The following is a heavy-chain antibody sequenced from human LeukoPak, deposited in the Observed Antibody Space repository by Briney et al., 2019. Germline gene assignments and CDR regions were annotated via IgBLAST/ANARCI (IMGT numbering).Heavy chain of an antibody. D-gene: IGHD4-23*01. CDR1: GGSISSSSYY. J-gene: IGHJ6*03. CDR2: IYYSGST. Sequence: SETMSLTCTVSGGSISSSSYYWGWIRQPPGKGLEWIGSIYYSGSTYYNPSLKSRVTISVDTSKNQFSLKLSSVTAADTAVYYCASGGNVRYYYYYMDVWGKGTTVTVSS. CDR3: ASGGNVRYYYYYMDV. V-gene: IGHV4-39*01.